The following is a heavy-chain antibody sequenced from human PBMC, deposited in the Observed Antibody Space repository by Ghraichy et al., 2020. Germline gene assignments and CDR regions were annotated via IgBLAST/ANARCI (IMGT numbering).Heavy chain of an antibody. V-gene: IGHV3-23*01. CDR3: AKERGSGYYLESDY. CDR1: GFTFSGYA. J-gene: IGHJ4*02. Sequence: GGSLRLSCAASGFTFSGYAMSWVRQAPGKGLESVSAISGSGGSTYYADSVKGRFTISRDNSKNTLYLQMNSLRAEDTAVYYCAKERGSGYYLESDYWGQGTLVTVSS. D-gene: IGHD3-22*01. CDR2: ISGSGGST.